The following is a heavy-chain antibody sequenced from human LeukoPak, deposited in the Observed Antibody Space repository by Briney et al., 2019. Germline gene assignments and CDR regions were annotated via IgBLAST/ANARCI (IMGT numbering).Heavy chain of an antibody. Sequence: GGSLRLSCAASGFTFTSYAMTWFPQPPGKGLDWASGISGSGDNTYYADSVKGRFTISRDNSKNTLYVQVNSLGTEDTAAYYCAKEAYYYGTDAFDIWGQGAMVTVSS. CDR3: AKEAYYYGTDAFDI. CDR2: ISGSGDNT. J-gene: IGHJ3*02. V-gene: IGHV3-23*01. CDR1: GFTFTSYA. D-gene: IGHD3-10*01.